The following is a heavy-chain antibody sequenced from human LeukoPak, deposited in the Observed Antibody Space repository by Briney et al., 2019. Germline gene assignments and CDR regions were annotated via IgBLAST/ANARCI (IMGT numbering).Heavy chain of an antibody. CDR1: GFTFSSYS. CDR3: ARGDSGGWSRVRYFDY. CDR2: ISTSSSYI. V-gene: IGHV3-21*01. D-gene: IGHD6-19*01. Sequence: GGSLRLSCAASGFTFSSYSMNWVRQAPEKGLEWVSSISTSSSYIYYADSVKGRFTISRDNAKNSLYLQMNSLRAEDTAVYYCARGDSGGWSRVRYFDYWGQGTLVTVSS. J-gene: IGHJ4*02.